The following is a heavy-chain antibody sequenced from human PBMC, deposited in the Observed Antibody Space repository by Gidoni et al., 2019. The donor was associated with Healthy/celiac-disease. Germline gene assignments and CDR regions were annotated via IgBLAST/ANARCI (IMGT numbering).Heavy chain of an antibody. CDR3: AKDLPAEMATIGGVFDY. CDR2: ISYDGSNK. Sequence: QVQLVVSGGGVVQPGRSLRLSCAASGFTSSSYGMHWVRQAQGKGLEWVAVISYDGSNKYYADSVKGRFTISRDNSKNTLYLQMNSLRAEDTAVYYCAKDLPAEMATIGGVFDYWGQGTLVTVSS. V-gene: IGHV3-30*18. CDR1: GFTSSSYG. J-gene: IGHJ4*02. D-gene: IGHD5-12*01.